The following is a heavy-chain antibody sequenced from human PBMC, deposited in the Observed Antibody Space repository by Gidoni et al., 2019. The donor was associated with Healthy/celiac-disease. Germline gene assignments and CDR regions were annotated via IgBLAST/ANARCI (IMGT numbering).Heavy chain of an antibody. CDR1: GFTFSNAW. D-gene: IGHD3-22*01. J-gene: IGHJ4*02. CDR2: IKSKTDGGTT. CDR3: TTGDDNSGYYVYFDY. V-gene: IGHV3-15*01. Sequence: EVQLVESGGGLVKPGGSLRLSCAASGFTFSNAWMSWVRQAPGKGLEWVGRIKSKTDGGTTDYAAPVKGRFTISRDDSKNTLYLQMNSLKTEDTAVYYCTTGDDNSGYYVYFDYWGQGTLVTVSS.